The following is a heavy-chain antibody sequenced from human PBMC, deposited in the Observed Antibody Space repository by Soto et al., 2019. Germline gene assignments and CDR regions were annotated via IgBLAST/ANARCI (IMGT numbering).Heavy chain of an antibody. J-gene: IGHJ5*02. V-gene: IGHV1-18*04. CDR2: ISAYNGNT. CDR3: ARVPSPRYDILTGYYPGGWFDP. CDR1: GYTFTSYG. Sequence: QVQLVQSGAEVKKPGASVKVSCKASGYTFTSYGISWVRQAPGQGLEWMGWISAYNGNTNYAQKLQGRVTMTTDTSKSTAYMELRSLRSDDTAVYYCARVPSPRYDILTGYYPGGWFDPWGQGTLVTVSS. D-gene: IGHD3-9*01.